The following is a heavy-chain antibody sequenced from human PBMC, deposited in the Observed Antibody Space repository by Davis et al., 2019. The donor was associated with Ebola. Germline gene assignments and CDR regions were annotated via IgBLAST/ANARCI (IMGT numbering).Heavy chain of an antibody. J-gene: IGHJ4*02. CDR2: IIGHSDNP. CDR1: GYTFSRYG. V-gene: IGHV1-18*01. D-gene: IGHD6-19*01. Sequence: AASVKISCNASGYTFSRYGISWVRQAPGEGPEWMGSIIGHSDNPKYAPKVQDRVTMTTDTSTNTAYMDLRSLRSDDTAVYYCARGYSSAWYYFDFWGQGTLVTVSS. CDR3: ARGYSSAWYYFDF.